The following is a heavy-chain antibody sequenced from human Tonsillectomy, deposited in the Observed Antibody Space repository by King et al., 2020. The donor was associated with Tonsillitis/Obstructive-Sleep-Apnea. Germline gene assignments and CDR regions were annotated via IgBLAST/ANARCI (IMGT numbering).Heavy chain of an antibody. CDR2: IYYSAST. CDR1: GASVSSGSYY. D-gene: IGHD1-26*01. V-gene: IGHV4-61*01. CDR3: ARVFLGASRGDSYYYFDV. Sequence: QLQESGPGLVKPSETLSLTCTVSGASVSSGSYYWSWIRQPPGKGLEWIGYIYYSASTNYNPSLKSRVTISEDTSKNQFSLKLSSVTAADTAVYYCARVFLGASRGDSYYYFDVWGKGTTVTVSS. J-gene: IGHJ6*03.